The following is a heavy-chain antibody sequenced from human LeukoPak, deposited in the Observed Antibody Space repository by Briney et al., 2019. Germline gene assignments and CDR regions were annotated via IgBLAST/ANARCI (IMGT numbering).Heavy chain of an antibody. CDR2: IRYDGTNE. V-gene: IGHV3-30*02. D-gene: IGHD6-6*01. CDR1: GFTFSSYG. Sequence: PGGSLRLSCAASGFTFSSYGMHWVRQAPGKGLEWVTFIRYDGTNEYYADSVRGRFTISRDNSKNTLYLQMNSLRPEDTAVYYCARGLSGYSSSLGYWGQGTLVTVSS. J-gene: IGHJ4*02. CDR3: ARGLSGYSSSLGY.